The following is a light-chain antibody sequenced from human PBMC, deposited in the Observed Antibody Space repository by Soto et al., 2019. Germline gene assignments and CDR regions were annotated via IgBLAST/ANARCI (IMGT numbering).Light chain of an antibody. V-gene: IGKV1-8*01. J-gene: IGKJ2*01. CDR3: QQYNTYPYT. CDR2: GAS. Sequence: AIRMTQSPSSLSASTGDTVTITCRASQDIGSVLAWYQQKPGTAPKVLISGASNLHGGVPSRFSGSGSRTDFTLTITHLQSDDFATYYCQQYNTYPYTFGQGTKLEIK. CDR1: QDIGSV.